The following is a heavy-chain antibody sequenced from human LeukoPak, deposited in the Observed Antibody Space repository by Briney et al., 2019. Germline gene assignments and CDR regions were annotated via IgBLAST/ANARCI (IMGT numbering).Heavy chain of an antibody. Sequence: SETLSLTCTVSGGSISSGSYYWSWIRQPAGKGLEWIGRIYTSGSTNYNPSLKSRVTISVDTSKNQFSLKLSSVTAADTAVYYCARAPYDYVWGSYRENWFDPWGQGTLVTVSS. J-gene: IGHJ5*02. CDR2: IYTSGST. CDR1: GGSISSGSYY. V-gene: IGHV4-61*02. CDR3: ARAPYDYVWGSYRENWFDP. D-gene: IGHD3-16*02.